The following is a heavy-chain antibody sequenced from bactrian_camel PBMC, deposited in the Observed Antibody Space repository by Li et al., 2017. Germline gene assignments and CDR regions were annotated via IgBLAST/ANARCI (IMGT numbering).Heavy chain of an antibody. D-gene: IGHD5*01. J-gene: IGHJ4*01. V-gene: IGHV3S55*01. CDR3: ATPFPMTMGWHQLHYKY. Sequence: HVQLVESGGGSVQAGGSLRLSCTAPGSTFDDGEMGWYRQDPGNECELVATISSDGDTYYADAVRGRFSISRDNAKNTVYLQRNSLKPEDTALYYCATPFPMTMGWHQLHYKYWGQGTQVTVS. CDR2: ISSDGDT. CDR1: GSTFDDGE.